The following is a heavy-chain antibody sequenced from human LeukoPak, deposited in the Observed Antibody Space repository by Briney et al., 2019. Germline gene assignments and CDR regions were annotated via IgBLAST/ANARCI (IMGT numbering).Heavy chain of an antibody. Sequence: SETLSLTCTVAGGAITSYYWSWIRQPPGKGLEWIGYIHYSGSTNDNPSLKSRVTISVDTSKNQFSLKLSSVTAADTAVYYCARVDSSNWYEYRGYFDYWGQGTLVTVSS. CDR1: GGAITSYY. J-gene: IGHJ4*02. CDR3: ARVDSSNWYEYRGYFDY. V-gene: IGHV4-59*01. CDR2: IHYSGST. D-gene: IGHD6-13*01.